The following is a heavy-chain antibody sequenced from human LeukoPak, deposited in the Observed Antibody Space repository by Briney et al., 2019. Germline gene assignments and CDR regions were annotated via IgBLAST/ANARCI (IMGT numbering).Heavy chain of an antibody. J-gene: IGHJ4*02. CDR1: GDSIGSYY. CDR3: ARGYNFIYYFDY. CDR2: VYYTGST. V-gene: IGHV4-59*01. D-gene: IGHD5-12*01. Sequence: SETLSLTCTVSGDSIGSYYWSWIRQPPGKELEWIRYVYYTGSTNYNPSLKSRVTISVDTSKNQFSLKLRSVTAADTAIYYCARGYNFIYYFDYWGQGSLATVSS.